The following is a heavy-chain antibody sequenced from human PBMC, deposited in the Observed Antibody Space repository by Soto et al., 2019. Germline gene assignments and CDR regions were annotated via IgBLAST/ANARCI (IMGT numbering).Heavy chain of an antibody. J-gene: IGHJ4*02. CDR3: ARALGSSPHSW. CDR1: GDSITTNAYY. V-gene: IGHV4-31*03. CDR2: IYYGGIT. D-gene: IGHD6-6*01. Sequence: PSETLSLTCTVSGDSITTNAYYWNWIRQHPGKGLEWIGNIYYGGITHYNPSLKSRVSMSVDTSKNQFSLKLDSVTAADTAVYYCARALGSSPHSWWGQGTLVTVSS.